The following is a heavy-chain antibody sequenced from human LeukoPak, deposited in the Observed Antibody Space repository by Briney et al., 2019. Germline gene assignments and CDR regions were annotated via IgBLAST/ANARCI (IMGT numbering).Heavy chain of an antibody. Sequence: SGGPLSPSGAAPGFIFSGNAMSGVAKAPGKGLEWASAIGGNDGRTYYADSVKGRFTISRDNSKNTVYLQMNYLRAEDTAVYYCAKEDWNDGNGWFDPWGQGTLVTVSS. CDR2: IGGNDGRT. CDR1: GFIFSGNA. CDR3: AKEDWNDGNGWFDP. J-gene: IGHJ5*02. D-gene: IGHD1-1*01. V-gene: IGHV3-23*01.